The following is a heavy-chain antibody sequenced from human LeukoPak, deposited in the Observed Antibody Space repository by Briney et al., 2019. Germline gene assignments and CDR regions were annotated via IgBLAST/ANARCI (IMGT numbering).Heavy chain of an antibody. CDR3: ARDRELLYCSSTTCYNYFAMDV. CDR1: GFTFDTYS. CDR2: ITSSSYI. D-gene: IGHD2-2*02. V-gene: IGHV3-21*01. J-gene: IGHJ6*02. Sequence: GGSLRLSCAASGFTFDTYSMNWVRQAPGKGLEWVSSITSSSYIYYADSVRGLFTISRDNAKNSLYLQMHSLRAEDTALYYCARDRELLYCSSTTCYNYFAMDVWGQGTTVTVSS.